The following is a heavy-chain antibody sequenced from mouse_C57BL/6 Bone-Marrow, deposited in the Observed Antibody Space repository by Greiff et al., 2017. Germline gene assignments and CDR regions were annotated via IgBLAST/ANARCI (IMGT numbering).Heavy chain of an antibody. V-gene: IGHV5-6*01. D-gene: IGHD1-1*01. CDR1: GFTLSSYG. CDR2: ISSGGSYT. J-gene: IGHJ3*01. CDR3: ARQYYGSSPWFAY. Sequence: EVHLVESGGDLVKPGGSLKLSCAASGFTLSSYGMSWVRQTPDKRLEWVATISSGGSYTYYPDSVKGRFTISRDNAKNTLYLQMSSLKSEDTAMYYCARQYYGSSPWFAYWGQGTLVTVSA.